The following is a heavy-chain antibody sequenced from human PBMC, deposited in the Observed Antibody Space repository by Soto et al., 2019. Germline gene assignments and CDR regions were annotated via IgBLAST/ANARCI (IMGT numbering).Heavy chain of an antibody. CDR1: GFAFSSYS. D-gene: IGHD3-10*01. Sequence: GGSLRLSCAASGFAFSSYSMNWVRQAPGKGLEWVSSISSSSSYIYYADSVKGRFTISRDNAKNSLYLQMNSLRAEDTAVYYCARGSLWFGELLSPYYYYGMDVWGQGPTVTVCS. CDR3: ARGSLWFGELLSPYYYYGMDV. V-gene: IGHV3-21*01. J-gene: IGHJ6*02. CDR2: ISSSSSYI.